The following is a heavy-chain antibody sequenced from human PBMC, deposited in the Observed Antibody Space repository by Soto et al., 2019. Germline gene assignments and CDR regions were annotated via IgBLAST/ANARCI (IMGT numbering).Heavy chain of an antibody. V-gene: IGHV1-8*01. J-gene: IGHJ2*01. CDR1: GYSFTNYD. CDR2: MNPHSGNT. D-gene: IGHD6-19*01. Sequence: ASVKVSCKASGYSFTNYDSNWERQVAGQGPEWMAWMNPHSGNTGYAQKFRGRVTVARDTSTSTVYMEFTRLTSDDTAVYFCARYGGSAARYFDLWGRGTLVTTSS. CDR3: ARYGGSAARYFDL.